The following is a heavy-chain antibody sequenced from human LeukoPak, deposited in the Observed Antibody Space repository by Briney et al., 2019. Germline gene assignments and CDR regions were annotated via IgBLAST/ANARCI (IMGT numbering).Heavy chain of an antibody. CDR2: INPNSGGT. V-gene: IGHV1-2*02. J-gene: IGHJ4*02. Sequence: PSASVKVSCKASGYTFTGYYMHWVRQAPGRGLEWMGWINPNSGGTNYAQKFQGRVTMTRDTSISTAYMELSRLRSDDTAVYYCARDLSSSWYYFDYWGQGTLVTVSS. CDR3: ARDLSSSWYYFDY. D-gene: IGHD6-13*01. CDR1: GYTFTGYY.